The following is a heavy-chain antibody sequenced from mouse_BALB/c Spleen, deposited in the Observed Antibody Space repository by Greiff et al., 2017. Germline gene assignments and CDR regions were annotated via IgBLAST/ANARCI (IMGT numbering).Heavy chain of an antibody. CDR1: GFNIKDTY. CDR2: IDPANGNT. D-gene: IGHD2-4*01. Sequence: VQLQQSGAELVKPGASVKLSCTASGFNIKDTYMHWVKQRPEQGLEWIGRIDPANGNTKYDPKFQGKATITADTSSNTAYLQLSSLTSEDTAVYYCAISTMRYYYAMDYWGQGTSVTVSS. J-gene: IGHJ4*01. V-gene: IGHV14-3*02. CDR3: AISTMRYYYAMDY.